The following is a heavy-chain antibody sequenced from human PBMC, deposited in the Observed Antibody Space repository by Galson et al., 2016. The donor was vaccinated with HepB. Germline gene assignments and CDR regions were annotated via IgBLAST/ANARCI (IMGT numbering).Heavy chain of an antibody. D-gene: IGHD3-10*01. CDR3: VREATPRSSRITMVRGAKAMDV. CDR2: IFYSGCT. CDR1: GDSISRGDYY. Sequence: LSLTCTVSGDSISRGDYYWSWIRQPPGKGLEWSGYIFYSGCTYSTPSLKRRVTISLYTSKNQVSLRLSSVTAADTAVYYCVREATPRSSRITMVRGAKAMDVWGQGTTVTVSS. J-gene: IGHJ6*02. V-gene: IGHV4-30-4*01.